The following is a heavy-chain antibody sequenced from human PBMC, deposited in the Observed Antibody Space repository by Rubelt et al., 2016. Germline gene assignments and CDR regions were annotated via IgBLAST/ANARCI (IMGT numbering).Heavy chain of an antibody. CDR1: GFTFSSYS. V-gene: IGHV3-33*08. Sequence: AASGFTFSSYSMHWVRQAPGKGLEWVAVIWYDGSNKYYADSVKGRFTISRDNSKKTLYLQMNSLRDEDTAVYYCATSTGSYPGDYWGQGTLVTVSS. J-gene: IGHJ4*02. D-gene: IGHD1-26*01. CDR3: ATSTGSYPGDY. CDR2: IWYDGSNK.